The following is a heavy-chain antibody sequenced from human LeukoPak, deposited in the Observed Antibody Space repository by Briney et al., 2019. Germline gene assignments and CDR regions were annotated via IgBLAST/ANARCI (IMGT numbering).Heavy chain of an antibody. V-gene: IGHV4-38-2*02. CDR2: IYHSGST. Sequence: SETLSLTCSVSGYSISSDYYWSWIRQPPGKGLEWIGCIYHSGSTNYNPSLKSRVTISEDTSKNQFSLKLSSVTAADTAVYYCARDLAAAGTIDPWGQGTLVTVSS. J-gene: IGHJ5*02. CDR1: GYSISSDYY. D-gene: IGHD6-13*01. CDR3: ARDLAAAGTIDP.